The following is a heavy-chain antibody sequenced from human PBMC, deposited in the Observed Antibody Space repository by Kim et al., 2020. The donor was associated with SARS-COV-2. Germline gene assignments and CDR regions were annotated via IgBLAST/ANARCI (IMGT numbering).Heavy chain of an antibody. J-gene: IGHJ6*03. V-gene: IGHV6-1*01. Sequence: DYAVAVKSRITINPDTTKTQFSLQLNSVTPEDTAVYYCARDFAHYYDYMDVWGKGTTVTVSS. CDR3: ARDFAHYYDYMDV.